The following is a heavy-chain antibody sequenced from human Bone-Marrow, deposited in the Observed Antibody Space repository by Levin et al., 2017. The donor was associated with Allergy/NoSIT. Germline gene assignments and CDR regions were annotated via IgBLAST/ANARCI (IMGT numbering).Heavy chain of an antibody. CDR2: IRSKANSYAT. V-gene: IGHV3-73*01. D-gene: IGHD3-10*01. CDR3: TRLSLTMVRGVNYDYYMDV. Sequence: GGSLRLSCAASGFTFSGSAMHWVRQASGKGLEWVGRIRSKANSYATAYAASVKGRFTISRDDSKNTAYLQMNSLKTEDTAVYYCTRLSLTMVRGVNYDYYMDVWGKGTTVTVSS. J-gene: IGHJ6*03. CDR1: GFTFSGSA.